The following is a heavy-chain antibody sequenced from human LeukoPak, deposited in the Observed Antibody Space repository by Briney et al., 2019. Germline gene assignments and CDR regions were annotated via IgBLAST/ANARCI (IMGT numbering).Heavy chain of an antibody. Sequence: SETLSLTCTVSGGSISSYYWSWIRQPPGKGLEWIGYIYYGVSTNYNPSLKSRVTISLDTSKKQISLKVRSVTAADTAIYYCARLLADNWFDPWGQGTRVTVSS. CDR2: IYYGVST. V-gene: IGHV4-59*08. D-gene: IGHD6-13*01. CDR1: GGSISSYY. CDR3: ARLLADNWFDP. J-gene: IGHJ5*02.